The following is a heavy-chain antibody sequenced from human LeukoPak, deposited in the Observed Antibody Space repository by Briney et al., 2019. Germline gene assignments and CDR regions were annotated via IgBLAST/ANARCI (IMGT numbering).Heavy chain of an antibody. Sequence: SETLSLTCTVSGGSITRSNYYWGWIRQPPGKGLEWIGTLYYSGSTYYNPSLKSRVTISGDTSKTQFSLKLTSVTAADTSVYYCGSENGGGAFDIWGQETMVTVSS. CDR1: GGSITRSNYY. D-gene: IGHD3-16*01. J-gene: IGHJ3*02. V-gene: IGHV4-39*01. CDR2: LYYSGST. CDR3: GSENGGGAFDI.